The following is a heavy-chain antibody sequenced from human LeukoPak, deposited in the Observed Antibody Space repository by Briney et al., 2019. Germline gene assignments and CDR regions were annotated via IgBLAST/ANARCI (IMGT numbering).Heavy chain of an antibody. J-gene: IGHJ5*02. CDR1: GGSISSYY. CDR3: ARLFDHWLDP. Sequence: SETLSLTCTVSGGSISSYYWSWIRQPPGKGLEWIGYIYYSGSTNYNPSLKSRVTISVDTSKNQFSLKLSSVTAADTAVYYCARLFDHWLDPWGQGTLVTVSS. V-gene: IGHV4-59*08. CDR2: IYYSGST. D-gene: IGHD3-3*01.